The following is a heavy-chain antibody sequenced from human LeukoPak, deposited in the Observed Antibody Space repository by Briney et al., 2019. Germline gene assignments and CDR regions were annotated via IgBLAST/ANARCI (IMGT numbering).Heavy chain of an antibody. D-gene: IGHD3-22*01. Sequence: ASVKVSCKASGVTFSNFAISWVRQAPGQGLEWMGGIIPIFGTANYAQKFQGRVTITADKSTSTAYMELSSLRSEDTAVYYCARASSWTMISQFDYWGQGTLVTVSS. CDR1: GVTFSNFA. CDR3: ARASSWTMISQFDY. J-gene: IGHJ4*02. V-gene: IGHV1-69*06. CDR2: IIPIFGTA.